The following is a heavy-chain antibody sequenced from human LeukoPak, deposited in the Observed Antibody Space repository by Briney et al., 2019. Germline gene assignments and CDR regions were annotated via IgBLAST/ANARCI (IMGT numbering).Heavy chain of an antibody. J-gene: IGHJ6*03. CDR2: INPNTGGT. D-gene: IGHD1-1*01. CDR1: GYTFTDYY. Sequence: ASMKVSCKASGYTFTDYYMHWVRQAPGQGLEWMGWINPNTGGTNYAQKFQGRVTMTRDTPISTAYMELSRLRSDDTAVYYCARGGDWNDYLGYYNYMDVWGKGTTVTIPS. CDR3: ARGGDWNDYLGYYNYMDV. V-gene: IGHV1-2*02.